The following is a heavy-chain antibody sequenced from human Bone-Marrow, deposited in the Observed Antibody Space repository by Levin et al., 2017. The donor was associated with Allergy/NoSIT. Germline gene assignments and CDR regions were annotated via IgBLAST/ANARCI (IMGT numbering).Heavy chain of an antibody. CDR2: INPSGGST. J-gene: IGHJ4*02. V-gene: IGHV1-46*01. CDR3: ARAPPIGGPPVFDY. CDR1: GYTFTSYY. D-gene: IGHD3-16*02. Sequence: ASVKVSCKASGYTFTSYYMHWVRQAPAQGLEWMGIINPSGGSTTYAQNFQGRVTMTRDTSTSIFYMEVSSLRSEDTAVYYCARAPPIGGPPVFDYWGQGTLVTVSS.